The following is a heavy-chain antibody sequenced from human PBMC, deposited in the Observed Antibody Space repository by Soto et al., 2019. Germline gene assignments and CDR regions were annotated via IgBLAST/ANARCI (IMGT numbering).Heavy chain of an antibody. V-gene: IGHV3-7*01. CDR3: ARSACFGAFPSSHWFDS. J-gene: IGHJ5*01. D-gene: IGHD3-10*01. Sequence: EVQLVESGGGLVQPGGSLRLSCAASGFNFSTNWMSWVRQAPGKGLEWVANIKQDGREKYYVDSVKGRFTISLDNAKNSLFLQMNSLTGDASAIYYCARSACFGAFPSSHWFDSWGQGTLVTVSS. CDR1: GFNFSTNW. CDR2: IKQDGREK.